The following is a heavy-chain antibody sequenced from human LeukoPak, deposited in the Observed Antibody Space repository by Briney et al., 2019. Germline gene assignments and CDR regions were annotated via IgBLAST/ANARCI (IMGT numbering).Heavy chain of an antibody. CDR3: ARLLYDYIWGSSRSYYFDL. Sequence: GGSLRLSCAASGFTFSSYRMNWFRQAPGRGLEWVSSISSSSTYTYYADSLKGRFTISRDNAKNSVYLQVNSLRAEDTAVYYCARLLYDYIWGSSRSYYFDLWGQGTLVTVSS. CDR2: ISSSSTYT. V-gene: IGHV3-21*01. D-gene: IGHD3-16*02. CDR1: GFTFSSYR. J-gene: IGHJ4*02.